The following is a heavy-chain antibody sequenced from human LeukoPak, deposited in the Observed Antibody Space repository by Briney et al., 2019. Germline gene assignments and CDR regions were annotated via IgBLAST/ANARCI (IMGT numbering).Heavy chain of an antibody. D-gene: IGHD4-23*01. Sequence: PGGSLRLSCAASGFPFSSYGMHWVRQAPGKGLEWVAVISYDGSNKYYADSVKGRFTISRDNSKNTLYLQMNSLRAEDTAVYYCARVDGGSDYWGQGTLVTVSS. J-gene: IGHJ4*02. CDR2: ISYDGSNK. CDR1: GFPFSSYG. V-gene: IGHV3-30*03. CDR3: ARVDGGSDY.